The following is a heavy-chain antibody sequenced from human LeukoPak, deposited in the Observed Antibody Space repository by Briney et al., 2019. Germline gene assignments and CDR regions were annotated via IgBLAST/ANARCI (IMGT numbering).Heavy chain of an antibody. D-gene: IGHD1-26*01. CDR1: GYTFTSYG. CDR3: AREFRRPTGAFDY. J-gene: IGHJ4*02. CDR2: INPNSGGT. Sequence: WASVKVSCKASGYTFTSYGISWVRQAPGQGLEWMGWINPNSGGTNYAQKFQGRVTMTRDTSISTAYMELSRLRSDDTAVYYCAREFRRPTGAFDYWGQGTLVTVSS. V-gene: IGHV1-2*02.